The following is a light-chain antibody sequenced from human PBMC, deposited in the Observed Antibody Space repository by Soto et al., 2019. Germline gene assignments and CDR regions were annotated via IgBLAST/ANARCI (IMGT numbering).Light chain of an antibody. J-gene: IGLJ2*01. V-gene: IGLV2-14*01. CDR2: DVS. CDR1: SSDVGGYNY. CDR3: SSYISSNTYVL. Sequence: QSALTQPASVSGSPGQSITISCTGTSSDVGGYNYVSWYQQHPGKAPKLMIYDVSNRPSGVSNRFSGSKSGNTASLTISGLQAEDEADYYSSSYISSNTYVLFGGVTNHTVL.